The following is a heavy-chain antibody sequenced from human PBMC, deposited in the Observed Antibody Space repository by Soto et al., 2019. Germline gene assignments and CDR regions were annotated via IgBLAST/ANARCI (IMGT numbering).Heavy chain of an antibody. J-gene: IGHJ6*02. V-gene: IGHV4-59*01. CDR3: ARGDHYDSSGREYYYYGMDV. Sequence: SETLSLTCTVSGGSISSYYWSWIRQPPGKGLEWIGYIYYSGSTNYNPSLKSRVTISVDTSKNQFSLKLSSVTAADTAVYYCARGDHYDSSGREYYYYGMDVWGQGTTVTVSS. D-gene: IGHD3-22*01. CDR1: GGSISSYY. CDR2: IYYSGST.